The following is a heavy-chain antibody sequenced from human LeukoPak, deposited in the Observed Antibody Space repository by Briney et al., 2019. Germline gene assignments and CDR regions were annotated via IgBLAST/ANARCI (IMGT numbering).Heavy chain of an antibody. CDR1: SGSISSYY. Sequence: SATLSLTCTVSSGSISSYYWSWIRQPPGKGLEWIGYIYYSGSTNYNPSLKSRVTISVDTSKNQFSLKLSSVTAADTAVYYCARSRRPRLLYGDYAWYFDLWGRGTLVTVSS. V-gene: IGHV4-59*08. D-gene: IGHD4-17*01. CDR2: IYYSGST. J-gene: IGHJ2*01. CDR3: ARSRRPRLLYGDYAWYFDL.